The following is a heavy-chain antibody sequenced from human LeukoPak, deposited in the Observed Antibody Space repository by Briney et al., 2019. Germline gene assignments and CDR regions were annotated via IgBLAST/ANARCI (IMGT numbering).Heavy chain of an antibody. V-gene: IGHV1-69*04. CDR2: IIPILGIA. J-gene: IGHJ5*02. Sequence: SVKVSCKASGGTFSSYTISWVRQAPGQGLEWMGRIIPILGIANYAQKFQGRVTITADKSTSTAYMELSSLRSEDTAVYYCARDLERRRNWFDPWGQGTLVTASS. CDR1: GGTFSSYT. D-gene: IGHD1-1*01. CDR3: ARDLERRRNWFDP.